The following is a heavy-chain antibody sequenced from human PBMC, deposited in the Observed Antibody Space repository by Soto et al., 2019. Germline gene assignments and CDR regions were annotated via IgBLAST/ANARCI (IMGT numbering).Heavy chain of an antibody. Sequence: SETLSLTCAVYGGSFSGYYWSWIRQPPGKGLEWIGEINHSGSTNYNPSLKSRVTISVDTSKNQFSLKLSSVTAADTAVYYCARVVGWYFDYWGQGTLVTVSS. V-gene: IGHV4-34*01. CDR2: INHSGST. J-gene: IGHJ4*02. D-gene: IGHD6-19*01. CDR3: ARVVGWYFDY. CDR1: GGSFSGYY.